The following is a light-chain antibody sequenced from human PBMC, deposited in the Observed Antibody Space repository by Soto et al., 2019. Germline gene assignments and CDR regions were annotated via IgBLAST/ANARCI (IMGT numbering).Light chain of an antibody. CDR3: SSYTTSNTQV. CDR2: DVS. CDR1: SSDVGTYNY. V-gene: IGLV2-14*03. J-gene: IGLJ3*02. Sequence: QSALTQPASVSGSPGQSITISCTGTSSDVGTYNYVSWYQHRPGTAPKLMIYDVSYRPSGVSNRFSGSKSANTASLTISGLQADDEADYYCSSYTTSNTQVFGGGTKLTVL.